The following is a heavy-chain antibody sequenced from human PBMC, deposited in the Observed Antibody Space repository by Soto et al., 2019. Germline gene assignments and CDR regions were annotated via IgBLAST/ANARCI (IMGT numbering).Heavy chain of an antibody. CDR3: AHMGRYYDILTGSSWTIDY. CDR1: GFSLSTSGVG. D-gene: IGHD3-9*01. J-gene: IGHJ4*02. CDR2: IYWDDDK. Sequence: QITLKESGPTLVKPTQTLTLTCTFSGFSLSTSGVGVGWIRQPPGKALEWLALIYWDDDKRYSPSMKSKLTITKDTSKNQVVLTMTNMDPMDTATYYRAHMGRYYDILTGSSWTIDYWGQGTLVTVSS. V-gene: IGHV2-5*02.